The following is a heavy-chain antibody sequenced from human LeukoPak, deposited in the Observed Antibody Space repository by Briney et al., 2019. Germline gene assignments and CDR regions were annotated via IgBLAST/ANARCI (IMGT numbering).Heavy chain of an antibody. Sequence: GESLKISCKGSGYSFTSYWIGWARQMPGKGLEWMGIIYPGDSDTRYSPSFRGQVTISADKSINTAYLQWSSLKTSDTAMYYCARRGQQLEYFQHWGQGTLVTVSS. CDR1: GYSFTSYW. J-gene: IGHJ1*01. CDR3: ARRGQQLEYFQH. V-gene: IGHV5-51*01. D-gene: IGHD6-13*01. CDR2: IYPGDSDT.